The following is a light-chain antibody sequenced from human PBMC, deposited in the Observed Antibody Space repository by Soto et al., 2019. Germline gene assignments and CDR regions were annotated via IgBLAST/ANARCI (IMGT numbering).Light chain of an antibody. CDR1: QSVSSSY. J-gene: IGKJ1*01. V-gene: IGKV3-15*01. CDR2: GAS. CDR3: QQYNNWPLWT. Sequence: EIALTQSPGTLSLSPGERASLSCRASQSVSSSYLAWYQQKPVQAPRLLXYGASTRATGIPARFSSSGSGTEYTLTISSLQSEDFSVYSCQQYNNWPLWTFGQGTKVDIK.